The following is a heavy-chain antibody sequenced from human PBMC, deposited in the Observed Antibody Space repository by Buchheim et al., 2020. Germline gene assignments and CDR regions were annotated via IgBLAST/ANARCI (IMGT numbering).Heavy chain of an antibody. Sequence: QVQLQQSGPGLVKPSQTLSLTCTVSGGSISSGGYYWNWIRQHPGKGLEWIGYIYSSGSTYYNPSLKSRVTISVETSKNQFSLKVSSVTAADTAVYYCARTSSGYYYVPFDHWGQGTL. J-gene: IGHJ4*02. CDR2: IYSSGST. D-gene: IGHD3-22*01. V-gene: IGHV4-31*03. CDR3: ARTSSGYYYVPFDH. CDR1: GGSISSGGYY.